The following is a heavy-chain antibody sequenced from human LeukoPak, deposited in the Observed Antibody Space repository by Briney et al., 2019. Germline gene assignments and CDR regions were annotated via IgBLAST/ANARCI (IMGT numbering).Heavy chain of an antibody. D-gene: IGHD2-15*01. V-gene: IGHV3-21*01. CDR3: ARDGTYCSGGSCYSWFDP. CDR1: GFTFSSYS. CDR2: ISSSSYI. J-gene: IGHJ5*02. Sequence: PGGSLRLSCAASGFTFSSYSMNWVRQAPGKGLEWVSSISSSSYIYYADSVKGRFTISRDNAKNSLYLQMNSLRAEDTAVYYCARDGTYCSGGSCYSWFDPWGQGTLVTVSS.